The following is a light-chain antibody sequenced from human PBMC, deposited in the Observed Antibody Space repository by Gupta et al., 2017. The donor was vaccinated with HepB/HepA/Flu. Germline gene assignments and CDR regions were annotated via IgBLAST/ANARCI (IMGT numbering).Light chain of an antibody. CDR1: QGISSW. Sequence: IPMSHSPSSVSASVGDRVTITRRASQGISSWLTWYQQKPGKAPKLLIYAASSLQSGVPSRFSGSGSGTDFTLTISRLQPEDFATYYCQQADSVPFTFGCGTKVEIK. J-gene: IGKJ3*01. CDR3: QQADSVPFT. CDR2: AAS. V-gene: IGKV1-12*01.